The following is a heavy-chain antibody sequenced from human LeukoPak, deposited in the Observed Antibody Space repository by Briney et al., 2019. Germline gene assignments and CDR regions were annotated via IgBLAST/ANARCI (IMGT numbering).Heavy chain of an antibody. CDR1: GYTFTDYY. Sequence: GASVKVSCKASGYTFTDYYYIHWGRQAPGQGLEWMGWLNPKSGDTNYAQKFQGRVTVTRDTSISTAYMELSRLRSDDTAVYYCARPSSTDYVWGQGAPVTVSS. V-gene: IGHV1-2*02. J-gene: IGHJ4*02. CDR3: ARPSSTDYV. CDR2: LNPKSGDT. D-gene: IGHD2-2*01.